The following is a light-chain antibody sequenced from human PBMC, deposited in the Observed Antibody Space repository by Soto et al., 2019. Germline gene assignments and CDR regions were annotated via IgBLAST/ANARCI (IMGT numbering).Light chain of an antibody. Sequence: EIMLTQSPGTLSLSPGERATLSCRASQSVSSSYLAWYQQKPGQAPRLLIYGASSRATGIPDRFSGSGSATDFTLTISRLEPEDFAVYYCQQYGSSFTWTFGQGTKVEIK. CDR1: QSVSSSY. V-gene: IGKV3-20*01. CDR2: GAS. J-gene: IGKJ1*01. CDR3: QQYGSSFTWT.